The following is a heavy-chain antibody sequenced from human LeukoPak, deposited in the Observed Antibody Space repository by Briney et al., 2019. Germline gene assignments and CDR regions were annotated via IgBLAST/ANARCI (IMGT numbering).Heavy chain of an antibody. CDR3: ARVGDSSNSWFDP. V-gene: IGHV1-46*01. CDR1: GYTFTNYY. D-gene: IGHD6-19*01. CDR2: IDPSGGSN. Sequence: ASVKVSCKASGYTFTNYYIHWMRQAPGQGLEWMGIIDPSGGSNSNAQNFQGRVTMTRDTSTSTVYMEMSSLRYEDTAVYYCARVGDSSNSWFDPWGQGTLVTVSS. J-gene: IGHJ5*02.